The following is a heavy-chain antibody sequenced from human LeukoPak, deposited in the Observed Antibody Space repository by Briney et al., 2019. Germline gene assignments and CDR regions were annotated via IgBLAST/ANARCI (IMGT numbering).Heavy chain of an antibody. CDR2: MNPNSGNT. V-gene: IGHV1-8*01. CDR3: ARGAAPYYYDSSGSPGVVY. J-gene: IGHJ4*02. D-gene: IGHD3-22*01. Sequence: ASVKVSCKASGYTFTSYDINWVRQATGQGLEWMGWMNPNSGNTGYAQKFQGRVTVTRNTSISTAYMELSSLRSEDTAVYYCARGAAPYYYDSSGSPGVVYWGQGTLVTVSS. CDR1: GYTFTSYD.